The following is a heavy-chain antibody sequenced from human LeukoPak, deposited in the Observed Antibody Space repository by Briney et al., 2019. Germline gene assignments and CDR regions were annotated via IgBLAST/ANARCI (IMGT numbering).Heavy chain of an antibody. CDR2: ISYDGGNK. Sequence: GGSLRLSCAASGFTFSSYGMHWVRQAPGKGLEWVAVISYDGGNKYYADSVKGRFTISRDNSKNTLYLQMNSLRAEDTAVYYCAKDYLLYDYWGQGTLVTVSS. J-gene: IGHJ4*02. V-gene: IGHV3-30*18. CDR3: AKDYLLYDY. CDR1: GFTFSSYG.